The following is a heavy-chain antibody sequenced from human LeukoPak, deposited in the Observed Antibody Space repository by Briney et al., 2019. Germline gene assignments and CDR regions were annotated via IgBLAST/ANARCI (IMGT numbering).Heavy chain of an antibody. D-gene: IGHD6-19*01. Sequence: SETLSLTCTVSGGSISSYYWSWIRQPPGKGLEWIGYIYYSGSTNYNPSLKSRVTISVDTSKNQFSLKLTSVTAADTAVYYCARTGPRQLIDYWGQGTLVTVSS. V-gene: IGHV4-59*01. CDR2: IYYSGST. J-gene: IGHJ4*02. CDR3: ARTGPRQLIDY. CDR1: GGSISSYY.